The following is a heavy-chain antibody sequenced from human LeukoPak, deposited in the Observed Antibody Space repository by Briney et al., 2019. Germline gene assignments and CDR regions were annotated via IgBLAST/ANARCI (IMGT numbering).Heavy chain of an antibody. CDR1: GFTFSSYS. CDR3: AREYSSSSGRSFDY. J-gene: IGHJ4*02. CDR2: ISSSSNYI. D-gene: IGHD6-6*01. Sequence: PGGSLRLSCAASGFTFSSYSMNWVRQAPGKGLEWDSSISSSSNYIYYADSVKGRFTISRDNAKNSLYLQMNSLRAEDTAVYYCAREYSSSSGRSFDYWGQGTLVTVSS. V-gene: IGHV3-21*01.